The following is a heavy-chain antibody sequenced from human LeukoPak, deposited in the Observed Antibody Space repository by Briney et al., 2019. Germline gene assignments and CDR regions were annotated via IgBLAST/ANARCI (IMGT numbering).Heavy chain of an antibody. CDR3: ARDMYYDILTGYYKGYYYYGMDV. CDR1: GFTFSSYA. CDR2: ISYDGSNK. Sequence: HVRSLRLSCAASGFTFSSYAMHWVRQAPGKGLEWVAVISYDGSNKYYADSVKGRFTISRDNSKNTLYLQMNSLRAEDTAVYYCARDMYYDILTGYYKGYYYYGMDVWGKGTTVTVSS. D-gene: IGHD3-9*01. V-gene: IGHV3-30*04. J-gene: IGHJ6*04.